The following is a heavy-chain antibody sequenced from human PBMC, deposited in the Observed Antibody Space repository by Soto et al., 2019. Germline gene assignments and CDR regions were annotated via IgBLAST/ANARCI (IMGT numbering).Heavy chain of an antibody. J-gene: IGHJ3*02. CDR2: IYYSGST. Sequence: SETLSLTCAVSGDSISSGYHWAWIRQPPGKGLEWVASIYYSGSTYYNPSLKSRVTISVDTSKNQFSLKLSSVTAADTAVYYCARLDDAFDIWGQGTMVTVSS. D-gene: IGHD1-1*01. CDR1: GDSISSGYH. CDR3: ARLDDAFDI. V-gene: IGHV4-38-2*01.